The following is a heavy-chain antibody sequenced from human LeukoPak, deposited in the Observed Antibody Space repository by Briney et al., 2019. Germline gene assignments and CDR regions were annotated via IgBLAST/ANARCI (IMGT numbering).Heavy chain of an antibody. CDR1: GGSISGSNW. J-gene: IGHJ5*02. CDR2: IYHSGST. Sequence: PSETLSLTCAVSGGSISGSNWWSWVRQPPGKGLEWIGEIYHSGSTNYNPSLKSRVAISVDKSKNQFSLKLSSVTAADTAVYYCARVIPHIVVVTAIRSNWFDPWGQGTLVTVSS. D-gene: IGHD2-21*02. V-gene: IGHV4-4*02. CDR3: ARVIPHIVVVTAIRSNWFDP.